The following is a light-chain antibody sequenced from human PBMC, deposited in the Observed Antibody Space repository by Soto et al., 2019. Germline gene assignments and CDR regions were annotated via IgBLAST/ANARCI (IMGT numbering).Light chain of an antibody. J-gene: IGKJ1*01. CDR2: DAS. CDR1: QSVSGY. CDR3: QQRSNWPSWT. Sequence: EILLTQSPATLSWSPGERATLSWRASQSVSGYLAWYQQKPGQAPRLLIYDASNRATGIPASFSGSGSATDFTLPISSLETQDFAAYYCQQRSNWPSWTFGHGTKVDIK. V-gene: IGKV3-11*01.